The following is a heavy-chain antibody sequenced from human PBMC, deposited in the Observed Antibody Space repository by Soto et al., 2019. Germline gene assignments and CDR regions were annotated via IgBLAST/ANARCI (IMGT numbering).Heavy chain of an antibody. D-gene: IGHD3-16*01. V-gene: IGHV3-48*01. CDR2: ISSSSSAI. J-gene: IGHJ5*02. Sequence: EVQLVESGGGLVQPGGSLRLSCAASGFTFSSYSMKWVRQAPRKGLEWVSYISSSSSAIYYADSVKGRFTISRDNAKNSLYLQMNSLRAEDTAVYYCASEGGKYNWFDPWGQGTLVTVSS. CDR3: ASEGGKYNWFDP. CDR1: GFTFSSYS.